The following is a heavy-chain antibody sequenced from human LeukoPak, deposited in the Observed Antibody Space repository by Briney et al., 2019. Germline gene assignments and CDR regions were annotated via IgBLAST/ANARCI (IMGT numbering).Heavy chain of an antibody. J-gene: IGHJ6*02. CDR3: ATASVPDLRGMDV. Sequence: SETLSLTCAVSGGSISSGGYSWNWIRQPPGKGLEWIGYIYHSGSTYYNPSLKSRVTISVDRSKNQFSLKLSSVTAADTAVYYCATASVPDLRGMDVWGQGTTVTVPS. CDR1: GGSISSGGYS. V-gene: IGHV4-30-2*01. D-gene: IGHD1-14*01. CDR2: IYHSGST.